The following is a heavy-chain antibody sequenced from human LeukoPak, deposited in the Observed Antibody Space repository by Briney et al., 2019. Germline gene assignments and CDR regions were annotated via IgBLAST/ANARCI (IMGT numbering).Heavy chain of an antibody. J-gene: IGHJ4*02. Sequence: PRGSLRLSCGASGFTFSTYTMNWVRQAPGKGLEWVSSISSTSSTIHYADSVKGRFTISRDNAKNSLFLQMNSLRDEDTAVYYCARARGFDWRGQGEPVTVSS. CDR3: ARARGFDW. V-gene: IGHV3-48*02. CDR2: ISSTSSTI. CDR1: GFTFSTYT.